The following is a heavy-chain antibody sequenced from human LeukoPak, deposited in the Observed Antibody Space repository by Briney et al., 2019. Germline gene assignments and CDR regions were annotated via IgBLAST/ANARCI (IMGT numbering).Heavy chain of an antibody. D-gene: IGHD6-13*01. CDR3: ARGRVSSSSWSSTYYYYFYMDV. J-gene: IGHJ6*03. CDR2: IYYSGST. CDR1: GGSISSSSYY. V-gene: IGHV4-39*07. Sequence: SETLSLTCTVSGGSISSSSYYWGWIRQPPGKGLEWIGSIYYSGSTPYNPSLKSRVTISVDTSKNQFSLKLSSVTAADTAVYFCARGRVSSSSWSSTYYYYFYMDVWGKGTTVTVSS.